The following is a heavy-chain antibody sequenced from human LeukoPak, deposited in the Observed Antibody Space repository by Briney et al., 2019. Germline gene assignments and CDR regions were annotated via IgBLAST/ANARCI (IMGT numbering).Heavy chain of an antibody. Sequence: GGSLRLSCAASGFTFSSYAMNWVRQAPGKGLEWVSANSGSGGDIYYTESVKGRFSISRDNSKNTVYLQMNSLRAEDTAVYYCAKGGYSDYVWGSNRYFDYWGQGTLVTVSS. CDR3: AKGGYSDYVWGSNRYFDY. V-gene: IGHV3-23*01. J-gene: IGHJ4*02. D-gene: IGHD3-16*02. CDR1: GFTFSSYA. CDR2: NSGSGGDI.